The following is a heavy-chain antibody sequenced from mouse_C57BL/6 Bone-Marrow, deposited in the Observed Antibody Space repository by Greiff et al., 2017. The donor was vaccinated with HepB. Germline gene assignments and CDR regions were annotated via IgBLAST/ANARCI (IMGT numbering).Heavy chain of an antibody. Sequence: EVQGVESGGGLVQPGGSRKLSCAASGFTFSSFGMHWVRQAPEKGLEWVAYINSGSSTIYYADTVKGRFTVSRDNPKNILFLQMTSLRSEDTAMYYCTRVYDYDNAMDYWGQGTSVTVSS. CDR1: GFTFSSFG. CDR3: TRVYDYDNAMDY. CDR2: INSGSSTI. D-gene: IGHD2-4*01. V-gene: IGHV5-17*02. J-gene: IGHJ4*01.